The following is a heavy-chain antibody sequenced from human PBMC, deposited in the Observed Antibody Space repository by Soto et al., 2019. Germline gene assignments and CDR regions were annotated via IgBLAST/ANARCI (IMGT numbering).Heavy chain of an antibody. V-gene: IGHV1-18*01. CDR2: ISAYNGNT. CDR3: ARGGCSGGSCYEPNWFDP. CDR1: GYTFTSYG. J-gene: IGHJ5*02. Sequence: ASVKVSCKASGYTFTSYGISWVRQAPGQGLEWMGWISAYNGNTNYAQKLQGRVTMTTDTSTSTAYMELRSLRSDDTAVYYCARGGCSGGSCYEPNWFDPWGQVTLVSVSS. D-gene: IGHD2-15*01.